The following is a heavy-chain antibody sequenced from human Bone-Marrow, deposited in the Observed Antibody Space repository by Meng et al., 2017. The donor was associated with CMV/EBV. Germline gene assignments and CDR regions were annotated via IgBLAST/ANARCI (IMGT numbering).Heavy chain of an antibody. V-gene: IGHV3-21*01. J-gene: IGHJ4*02. Sequence: GESLKISCAASGFTFSSYAMSWVRQAPGKGLEWVSSISSSSSYIYYADSVKGRFTISRDNAKNSLYLQMNSLRAEDTAVYYCARDPARYCTNGVCPVPWGPGTLVTGSS. CDR3: ARDPARYCTNGVCPVP. CDR2: ISSSSSYI. CDR1: GFTFSSYA. D-gene: IGHD2-8*01.